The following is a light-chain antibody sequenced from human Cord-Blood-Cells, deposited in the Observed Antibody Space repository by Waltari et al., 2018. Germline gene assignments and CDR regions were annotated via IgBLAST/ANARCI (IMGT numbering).Light chain of an antibody. Sequence: DIVLTQSPATLSLSPGERATLSCRASQSVSSYLAWYQQKPGQAPRLLIYDASNRATGIPARFSGSGSGTDFTVTISSLEPEDFAVYYCQQRSNWPLTFGGGTKVEIK. CDR3: QQRSNWPLT. CDR2: DAS. V-gene: IGKV3-11*01. J-gene: IGKJ4*01. CDR1: QSVSSY.